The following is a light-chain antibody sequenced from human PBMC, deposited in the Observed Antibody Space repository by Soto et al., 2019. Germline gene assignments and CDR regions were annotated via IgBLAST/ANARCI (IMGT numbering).Light chain of an antibody. V-gene: IGKV3-15*01. Sequence: EIVMTQSPATLSVSPGERATLSCRASQSVSSNLAWYQQKPGQAPRLLIYGASTRATGIPARFSGSGSGTEFTLTISSLHSEDFAVYYCQQYNNWPRTWTCGQGTKVEIK. CDR3: QQYNNWPRTWT. CDR2: GAS. J-gene: IGKJ1*01. CDR1: QSVSSN.